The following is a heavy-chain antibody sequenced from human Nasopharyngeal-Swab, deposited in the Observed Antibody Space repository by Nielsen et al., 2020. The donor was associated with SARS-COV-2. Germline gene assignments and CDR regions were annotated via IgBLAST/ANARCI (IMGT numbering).Heavy chain of an antibody. V-gene: IGHV4-31*02. Sequence: WICQPPGKGLEWIGYIYYSGSTYYNPSLKSRVTISVDTSKNQFSLKLSSVTAADTAVYHCARGGAARPGFDYWGQGTLVTVSS. J-gene: IGHJ4*02. CDR3: ARGGAARPGFDY. D-gene: IGHD6-6*01. CDR2: IYYSGST.